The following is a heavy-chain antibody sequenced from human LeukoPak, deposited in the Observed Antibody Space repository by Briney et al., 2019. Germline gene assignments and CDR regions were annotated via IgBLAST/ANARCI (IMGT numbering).Heavy chain of an antibody. D-gene: IGHD2-2*02. CDR1: GYTFTAYY. CDR2: ITPNSGGT. V-gene: IGHV1-2*02. Sequence: ASVKVSCKASGYTFTAYYMHWVRPAPGQGLEWMGWITPNSGGTKYAQKFQGRVTMTRDTSISTVYMELSGLRSDDTAVYYCARGFRLSAIEDWFDPWGQGTLVTVSS. J-gene: IGHJ5*02. CDR3: ARGFRLSAIEDWFDP.